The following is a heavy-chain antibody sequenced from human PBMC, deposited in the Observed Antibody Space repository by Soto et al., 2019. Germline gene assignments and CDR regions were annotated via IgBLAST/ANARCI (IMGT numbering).Heavy chain of an antibody. CDR2: IHYSGNT. V-gene: IGHV4-39*07. J-gene: IGHJ3*02. CDR1: GGSISSSTYK. D-gene: IGHD2-15*01. Sequence: PSETLSLTCTVSGGSISSSTYKWGWIRQPPGKGLEWIASIHYSGNTYYNPSLKSQVTISVDTSKNQISLKLTSVTAADTAVYYCASAVYCSGGSCYSVDIWGQGTMVT. CDR3: ASAVYCSGGSCYSVDI.